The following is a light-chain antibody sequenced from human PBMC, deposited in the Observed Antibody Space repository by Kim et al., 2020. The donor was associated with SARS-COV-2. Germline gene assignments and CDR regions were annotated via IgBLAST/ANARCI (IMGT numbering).Light chain of an antibody. Sequence: EIVMTQSPATLSVSPGERATLSCRASQSVSNNLAWYQQKPGQPPRLLIYGAFTRATGTPARFSGSGSGTEFTLTISSLQSEDFAVYYCQQYNNWPLTFGGGTKVDIK. CDR1: QSVSNN. CDR3: QQYNNWPLT. V-gene: IGKV3-15*01. CDR2: GAF. J-gene: IGKJ4*01.